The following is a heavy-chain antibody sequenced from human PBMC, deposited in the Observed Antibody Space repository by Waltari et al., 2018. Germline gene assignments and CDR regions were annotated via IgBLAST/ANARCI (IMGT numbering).Heavy chain of an antibody. D-gene: IGHD4-17*01. Sequence: DVQLAESGGGFVQPGRSLRLSCTTSGFALVDFSMHWVRQAPGQGLEWVGFIRSKAYGETTDYAASVRGRFTISRDDSKSIAYLQMNSLKTEDTAIYFCARDLMYGEHPLFDRWGQGTLVTVSS. CDR3: ARDLMYGEHPLFDR. CDR2: IRSKAYGETT. J-gene: IGHJ5*02. V-gene: IGHV3-49*04. CDR1: GFALVDFS.